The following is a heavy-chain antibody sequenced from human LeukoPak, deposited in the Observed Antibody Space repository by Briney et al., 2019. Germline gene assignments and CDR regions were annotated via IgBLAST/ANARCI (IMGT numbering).Heavy chain of an antibody. D-gene: IGHD1-26*01. V-gene: IGHV3-23*01. CDR1: GFTFSTHT. CDR2: ICGGSDCT. CDR3: AKPLRPTTSYFDY. Sequence: GGSLRLSCAASGFTFSTHTTSWVRQAPGKGLEWVSAICGGSDCTYYADSVKGRFTISRDNSKNTVFLQMSSLRAEDTAVYFCAKPLRPTTSYFDYWGQGTLVTVSS. J-gene: IGHJ4*02.